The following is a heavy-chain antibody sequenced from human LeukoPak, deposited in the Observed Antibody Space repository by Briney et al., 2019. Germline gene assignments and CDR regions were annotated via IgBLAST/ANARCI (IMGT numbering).Heavy chain of an antibody. J-gene: IGHJ4*02. V-gene: IGHV3-7*01. CDR1: GFRFNTYW. Sequence: GGSLRLSCAASGFRFNTYWMSWVRQAPGKGLEWVANIKQDGNEKYYADSVKGRFTISRDNGKNSLDPQMNSLRADDTAVYYCARLVYSSSTVDDGWGQGTLVTVSS. CDR3: ARLVYSSSTVDDG. CDR2: IKQDGNEK. D-gene: IGHD6-6*01.